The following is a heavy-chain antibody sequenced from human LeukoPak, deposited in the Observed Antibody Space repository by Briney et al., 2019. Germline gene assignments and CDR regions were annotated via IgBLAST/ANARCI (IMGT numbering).Heavy chain of an antibody. CDR3: AKTLWFGELIDY. D-gene: IGHD3-10*01. Sequence: GGSLRLSCAASGFTFSNFGMHWVRQAPGKGLEWVAVISYDGSNKYYADSVKGRFTISRDNSKNTLYLQMNGLRAEDTAVYYCAKTLWFGELIDYWGQGTLVTVSS. CDR1: GFTFSNFG. J-gene: IGHJ4*02. CDR2: ISYDGSNK. V-gene: IGHV3-30*18.